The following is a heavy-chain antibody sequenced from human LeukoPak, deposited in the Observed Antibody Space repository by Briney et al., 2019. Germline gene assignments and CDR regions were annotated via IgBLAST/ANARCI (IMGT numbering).Heavy chain of an antibody. J-gene: IGHJ4*02. CDR3: AKGPYSNYLGY. CDR2: IYSGGAT. CDR1: GFTVTGNH. Sequence: PGGSLRLSCAASGFTVTGNHMTWVRQAPGKGLEWVSVIYSGGATYYADSVKGRFTISRDNSKNTLYLQMNSLRAEDTAVYYCAKGPYSNYLGYWGQGTLVTVSS. V-gene: IGHV3-53*01. D-gene: IGHD4-11*01.